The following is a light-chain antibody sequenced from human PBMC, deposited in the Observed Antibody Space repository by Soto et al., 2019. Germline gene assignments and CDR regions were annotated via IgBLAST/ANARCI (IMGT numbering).Light chain of an antibody. V-gene: IGKV4-1*01. CDR2: WAS. Sequence: DIVMTQSPDSLAVSLGERATINCKSSQRLLHSSNNKNYLAWYQQKPRQPPKLIIYWASTREPGVPDRFSGIGSGTSFTLTIPTLQPENVAVYSGEEYSSSPNITFCGGTLVEIK. CDR1: QRLLHSSNNKNY. CDR3: EEYSSSPNIT. J-gene: IGKJ4*01.